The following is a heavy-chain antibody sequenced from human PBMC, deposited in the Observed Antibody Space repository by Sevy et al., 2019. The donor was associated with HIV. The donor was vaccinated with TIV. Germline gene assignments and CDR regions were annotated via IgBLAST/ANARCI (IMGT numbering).Heavy chain of an antibody. CDR1: GFTFSKYS. J-gene: IGHJ4*02. Sequence: GGSLRLSCAASGFTFSKYSMSWVRQPPGKGLEWVSTLSFGCGEINYADSVKGRFTISRDNSKSSVYLQMNNLRPEDTAVYYCAREGCTKPHDYWCQGTLITGSS. CDR3: AREGCTKPHDY. CDR2: LSFGCGEI. V-gene: IGHV3-23*01. D-gene: IGHD2-8*01.